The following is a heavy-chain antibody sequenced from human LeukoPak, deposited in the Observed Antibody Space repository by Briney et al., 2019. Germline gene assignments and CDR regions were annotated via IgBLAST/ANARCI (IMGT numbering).Heavy chain of an antibody. J-gene: IGHJ3*02. CDR2: IIPIFGTA. CDR1: GGTFSSYA. V-gene: IGHV1-69*05. D-gene: IGHD2-15*01. Sequence: SVKVSCKASGGTFSSYAISWVRQAPGQGLEWMGRIIPIFGTANYAQKFQGRVTITTDESTSTAYMELSSLRSEDTAVYYCAGRYCSGGSCFWDAFDIWGQGTMVTVSS. CDR3: AGRYCSGGSCFWDAFDI.